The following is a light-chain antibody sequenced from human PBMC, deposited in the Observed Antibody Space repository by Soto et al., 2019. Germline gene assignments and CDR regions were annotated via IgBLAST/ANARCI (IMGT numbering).Light chain of an antibody. CDR3: RSYAGSNNYV. CDR1: SSDVGGYNY. Sequence: QSALTQPPSASGSPGQSVTISCTGTSSDVGGYNYVSWYQHHPGKAPKLIIYEVTKRPSGVPDRFSGSKSGNTASLTVSGLQAEDEADYYCRSYAGSNNYVFGTGTKLTVL. CDR2: EVT. V-gene: IGLV2-8*01. J-gene: IGLJ1*01.